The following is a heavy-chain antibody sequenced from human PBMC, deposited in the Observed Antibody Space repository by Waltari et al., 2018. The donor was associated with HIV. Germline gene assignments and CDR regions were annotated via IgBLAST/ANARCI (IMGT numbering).Heavy chain of an antibody. D-gene: IGHD1-26*01. CDR3: ARTNGYSGSPEGDAFDI. J-gene: IGHJ3*02. CDR1: GYSFTSYW. Sequence: EVQLVQSGAEVKKPGESLKISCRGSGYSFTSYWIGWVRQMLGQGLEWMGIIYPGDSDTRYSPSFQGQVTISADKSISTAYLQWSSLKASDTAMYYCARTNGYSGSPEGDAFDIWGQGTMVTVSS. V-gene: IGHV5-51*03. CDR2: IYPGDSDT.